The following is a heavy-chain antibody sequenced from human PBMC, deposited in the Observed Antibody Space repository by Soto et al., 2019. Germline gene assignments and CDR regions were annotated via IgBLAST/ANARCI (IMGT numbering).Heavy chain of an antibody. Sequence: QVQLLESGGGVVQPGRSLRLSCAASGFTFSSYAMHWVRQAPGKGLEWVAVISYDGSNKYYADSVKGRFTISRDNSKNTLYLQMNSLRAEDTAVYYCARDPWYGSGAYYYSYYGMDVWGQGTTVTVSS. CDR2: ISYDGSNK. V-gene: IGHV3-30-3*01. CDR1: GFTFSSYA. D-gene: IGHD3-10*01. J-gene: IGHJ6*02. CDR3: ARDPWYGSGAYYYSYYGMDV.